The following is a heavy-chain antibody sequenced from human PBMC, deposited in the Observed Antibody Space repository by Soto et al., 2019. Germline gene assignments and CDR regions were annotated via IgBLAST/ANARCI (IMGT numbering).Heavy chain of an antibody. CDR3: ARVGAMGSYYYYYGMDV. CDR2: VRSSPDGGAT. J-gene: IGHJ6*02. CDR1: GFTFSHAW. D-gene: IGHD5-18*01. Sequence: GGSLILSCAASGFTFSHAWMTWVRPAPGKGLEWVGRVRSSPDGGATDYADSVKGRFTISRDNAKNTLYLQMNSLRAEDTAVYYCARVGAMGSYYYYYGMDVWGQGTTVTVSS. V-gene: IGHV3-15*05.